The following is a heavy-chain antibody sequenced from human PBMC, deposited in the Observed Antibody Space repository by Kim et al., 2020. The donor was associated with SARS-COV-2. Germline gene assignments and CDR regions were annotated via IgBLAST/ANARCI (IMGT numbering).Heavy chain of an antibody. CDR1: GFCFNSFW. CDR3: ARDAWAQRGTDGFDY. V-gene: IGHV3-7*01. Sequence: GGSLRLSCAASGFCFNSFWMSWVRQAPGKGLEWLANINQDGSEKKFVDSVKGRFTISRDNAENSVYLQMNSLRVEDSAVYYCARDAWAQRGTDGFDYRGQGTLVTVSS. D-gene: IGHD7-27*01. J-gene: IGHJ4*02. CDR2: INQDGSEK.